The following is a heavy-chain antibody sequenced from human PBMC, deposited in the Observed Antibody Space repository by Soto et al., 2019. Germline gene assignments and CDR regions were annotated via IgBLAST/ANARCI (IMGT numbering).Heavy chain of an antibody. D-gene: IGHD4-4*01. Sequence: EVQLVESGGGLIQPGGSLRLSCAASGFTVSSSYMSWVRQSPGKGLEWVSVTYSGGTTYYADSVKGRFTISRDNSKNTLYLQMNSLRAEDTAVYYCARGPHYSNLDYWGQGTLVTVSS. J-gene: IGHJ4*02. CDR2: TYSGGTT. V-gene: IGHV3-53*01. CDR1: GFTVSSSY. CDR3: ARGPHYSNLDY.